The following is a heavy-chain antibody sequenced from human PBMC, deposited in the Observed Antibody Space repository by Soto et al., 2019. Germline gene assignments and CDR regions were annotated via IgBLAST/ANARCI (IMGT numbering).Heavy chain of an antibody. CDR1: GDIFSGYS. V-gene: IGHV1-69*12. J-gene: IGHJ4*02. CDR2: IIPLFGST. Sequence: QVQLVQSGAEVKKPGSSVKVSCTASGDIFSGYSISWVRQAPGQGLEWMGGIIPLFGSTNYAPKFQGRVTITAEQSTKTGYMELSSLKSEDTAVYYCARDLGTGYDSGDYWGQGTLVTVSS. CDR3: ARDLGTGYDSGDY. D-gene: IGHD5-12*01.